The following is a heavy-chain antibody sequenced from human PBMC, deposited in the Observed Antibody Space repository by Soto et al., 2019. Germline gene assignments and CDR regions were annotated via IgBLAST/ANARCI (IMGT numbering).Heavy chain of an antibody. D-gene: IGHD7-27*01. J-gene: IGHJ4*02. CDR2: IKRKTEGAAT. Sequence: EGQLVGSGGDWVKPGGSLRLSCAAAGFSFTNAWLTWVRQAPGNGLELVGRIKRKTEGAATDYAAPVKGRCTISRDDSRNIVYLQMNSLRTEDTAVYFCTSENWGGGDFWGQGTLVTVSS. CDR1: GFSFTNAW. CDR3: TSENWGGGDF. V-gene: IGHV3-15*01.